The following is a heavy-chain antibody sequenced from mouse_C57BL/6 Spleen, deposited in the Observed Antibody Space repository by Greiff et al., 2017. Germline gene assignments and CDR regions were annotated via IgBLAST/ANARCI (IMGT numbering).Heavy chain of an antibody. J-gene: IGHJ3*01. Sequence: QVQLKQPGAELVKPGASVKLSCKASGYTFTSYWMHWVKQRPGQGLEWIGMIHPNSGSTNYNEKFKSKATLTVDKSSSTAYMQLSSLTSEDSAVYYCAREGAYDYEDAYWGQGTLVTVSA. V-gene: IGHV1-64*01. CDR2: IHPNSGST. CDR3: AREGAYDYEDAY. D-gene: IGHD2-4*01. CDR1: GYTFTSYW.